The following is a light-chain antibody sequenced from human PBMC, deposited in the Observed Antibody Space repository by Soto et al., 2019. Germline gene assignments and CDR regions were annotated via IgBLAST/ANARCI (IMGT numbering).Light chain of an antibody. CDR1: SCNIGSNY. CDR3: AAWDDSLTGPV. CDR2: KNN. Sequence: QSVVTQTPSASGTPGQRVTISCSGSSCNIGSNYVYWYQQLPGTAPKLLIYKNNQRPSGVPDRFSGSKSGTSASLAISGLRSEDGADYYCAAWDDSLTGPVFGGGTKLTVL. V-gene: IGLV1-47*01. J-gene: IGLJ2*01.